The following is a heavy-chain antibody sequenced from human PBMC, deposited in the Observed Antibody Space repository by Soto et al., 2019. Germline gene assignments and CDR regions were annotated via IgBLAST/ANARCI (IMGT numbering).Heavy chain of an antibody. J-gene: IGHJ5*02. CDR2: ISWNSGSV. CDR3: AKDSTISAAGWFDP. Sequence: EVQLVESGGGLVRPGRSLRLSCAASGFTFDDYAMHWVRQAPGKGLEWVSGISWNSGSVAYADSMKGRFTISRDNAKNALYLQMNSLRAEDTALYYCAKDSTISAAGWFDPWGQGTPVTVSA. V-gene: IGHV3-9*01. CDR1: GFTFDDYA. D-gene: IGHD6-13*01.